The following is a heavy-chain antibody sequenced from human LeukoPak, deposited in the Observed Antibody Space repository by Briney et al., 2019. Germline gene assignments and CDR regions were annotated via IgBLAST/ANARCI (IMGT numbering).Heavy chain of an antibody. CDR1: GFTLRSYV. D-gene: IGHD3-10*01. CDR2: ISGSGDST. V-gene: IGHV3-23*01. CDR3: ARSGRAITMVRGVIITLHDHYYYYMDV. Sequence: PGGSLRLSCVASGFTLRSYVMNWVRQTPGKGLEWVSSISGSGDSTFYADSVKGRFSISRDNAKNTLYLQMNSLRAEDTAVYYCARSGRAITMVRGVIITLHDHYYYYMDVWGKGTTVTVSS. J-gene: IGHJ6*03.